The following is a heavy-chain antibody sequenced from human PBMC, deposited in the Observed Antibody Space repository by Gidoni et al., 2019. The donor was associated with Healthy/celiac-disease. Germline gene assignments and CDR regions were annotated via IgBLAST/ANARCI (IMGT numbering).Heavy chain of an antibody. Sequence: EWQLLASGGGLVQTGGSLRLSGAASGITGSSCAMSWVRRAPGKGLEWVSAISGSGGSTYYADSVKGRFTISRDNSKNTLYLQMNSLRAEDTAVYYCANTIVVVPAATAGMDVWGQGTTVTVSS. V-gene: IGHV3-23*01. J-gene: IGHJ6*02. D-gene: IGHD2-2*01. CDR3: ANTIVVVPAATAGMDV. CDR2: ISGSGGST. CDR1: GITGSSCA.